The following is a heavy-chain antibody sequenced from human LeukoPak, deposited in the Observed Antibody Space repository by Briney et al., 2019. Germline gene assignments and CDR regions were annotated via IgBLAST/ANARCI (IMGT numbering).Heavy chain of an antibody. D-gene: IGHD2-2*01. V-gene: IGHV4-4*07. CDR2: IYTGGST. CDR1: GGSISSYY. J-gene: IGHJ3*02. CDR3: ARVGIVVVPAASAFDI. Sequence: SETLSLTCTVSGGSISSYYWSWIRQPAGKGLEWIGRIYTGGSTNYNPSLKSRVTMSVDTSKNQFSLKLSSVTAADTAVYYCARVGIVVVPAASAFDIWGQGTMVTVSS.